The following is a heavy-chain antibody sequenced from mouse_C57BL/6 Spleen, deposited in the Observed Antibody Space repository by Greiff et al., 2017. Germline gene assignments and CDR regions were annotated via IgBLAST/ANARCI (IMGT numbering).Heavy chain of an antibody. Sequence: EVQLQQSGPELVKPGASVKISCKASGYTFTDYYMNWVKQSHGKSLEWIGDINPNNGGTSYNQKFKGKATLTVDKSSSTAYMELRSLTSEDSAVYYCARAYYSNYGYFDVWGTVTTVTVSS. CDR2: INPNNGGT. J-gene: IGHJ1*03. CDR1: GYTFTDYY. CDR3: ARAYYSNYGYFDV. V-gene: IGHV1-26*01. D-gene: IGHD2-5*01.